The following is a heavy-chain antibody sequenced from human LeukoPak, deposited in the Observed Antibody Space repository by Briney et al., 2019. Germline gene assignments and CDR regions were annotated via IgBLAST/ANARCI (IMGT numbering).Heavy chain of an antibody. D-gene: IGHD3-22*01. J-gene: IGHJ4*02. CDR3: ATSDPYYDSSGYYY. Sequence: GASVKVSCKVSGYTLTELSMHWVRQAPGKGLEWMGGFDPEDGETIYAQKFQGRVTMTEDTSTDTAYIELSSLRSEDTAVYYCATSDPYYDSSGYYYWGQGTLVTVSS. CDR1: GYTLTELS. V-gene: IGHV1-24*01. CDR2: FDPEDGET.